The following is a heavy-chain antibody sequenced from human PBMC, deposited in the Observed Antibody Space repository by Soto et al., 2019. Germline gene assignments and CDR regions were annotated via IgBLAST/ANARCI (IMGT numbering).Heavy chain of an antibody. CDR3: ASTWIHPNHYYYGMDV. D-gene: IGHD5-18*01. CDR2: IKQDGSEK. Sequence: GGSLRLSCAASGFTFSSYWMSWVRQAPGKGLEWVANIKQDGSEKYYVDSVKGRFTISRDNAKNSLYLQMNSLRAEDTAVYYCASTWIHPNHYYYGMDVWGQGTTVTVSS. J-gene: IGHJ6*02. CDR1: GFTFSSYW. V-gene: IGHV3-7*03.